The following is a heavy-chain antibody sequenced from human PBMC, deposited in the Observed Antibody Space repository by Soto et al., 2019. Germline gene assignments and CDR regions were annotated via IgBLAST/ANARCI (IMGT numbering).Heavy chain of an antibody. Sequence: PSETLSLTCTVSGGSISGHHWSWIRQPPGKGLEWIGYIHHSGTANYNPALKSRVTISADTSKNQFSLKLTSVTAADTAVYYCASYLEGIGGRGSWGQGTLVTVPQ. CDR1: GGSISGHH. V-gene: IGHV4-59*11. J-gene: IGHJ5*02. D-gene: IGHD3-3*01. CDR3: ASYLEGIGGRGS. CDR2: IHHSGTA.